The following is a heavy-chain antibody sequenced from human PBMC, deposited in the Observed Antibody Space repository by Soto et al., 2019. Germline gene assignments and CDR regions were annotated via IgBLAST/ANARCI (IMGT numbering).Heavy chain of an antibody. D-gene: IGHD3-22*01. CDR2: MNPNSGNT. CDR1: GYTFXSYD. J-gene: IGHJ3*02. Sequence: ASVKVSCKASGYTFXSYDINWVRQATGQGLEWMGWMNPNSGNTGYAQKFQGRVTVTRNTSISTAYMELSSLRSEDTAVYYCARGQKGYYDSSQGAFDIWGQGTMVTVSS. CDR3: ARGQKGYYDSSQGAFDI. V-gene: IGHV1-8*01.